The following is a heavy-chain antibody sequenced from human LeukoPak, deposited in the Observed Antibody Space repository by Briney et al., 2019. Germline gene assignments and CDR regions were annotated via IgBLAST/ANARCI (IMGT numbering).Heavy chain of an antibody. Sequence: SETLSLTCAVYGGSFSGYYWSWIRQPPGKGLEWIGEINHSGSTNYNPSLKSRVTISVDTSKNQFSLKLSSVTAADTAVYYCARGLYSYGTKAYFDYWGQGTLVTVSP. D-gene: IGHD5-18*01. V-gene: IGHV4-34*01. J-gene: IGHJ4*02. CDR3: ARGLYSYGTKAYFDY. CDR2: INHSGST. CDR1: GGSFSGYY.